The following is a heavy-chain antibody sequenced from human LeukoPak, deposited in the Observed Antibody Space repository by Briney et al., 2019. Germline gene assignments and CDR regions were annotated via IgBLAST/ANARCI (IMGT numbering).Heavy chain of an antibody. Sequence: GGSLRLSCAASGFTFSSYAMTWVRQAPGKGLEWVSAISGSGDSTYYADSVKGRFTISRDNAKNSLYLQMNSLRAEDTAVYYCARSESDFWSGSPDAFDIWGQGTMVTVSS. CDR2: ISGSGDST. V-gene: IGHV3-23*01. CDR3: ARSESDFWSGSPDAFDI. D-gene: IGHD3-3*01. J-gene: IGHJ3*02. CDR1: GFTFSSYA.